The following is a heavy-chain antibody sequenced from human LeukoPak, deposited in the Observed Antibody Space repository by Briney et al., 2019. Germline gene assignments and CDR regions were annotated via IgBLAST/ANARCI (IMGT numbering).Heavy chain of an antibody. Sequence: ASVKVSCKASGYTFTGYGISWVRQAPGQGLEWMGWISAYNGNTNYAQKLQGRVTMTTDTSTSTAYMELRSLRSDDTAVYYCARVLPAIVLMVYASNWFDPWGQGTLVAVSS. CDR3: ARVLPAIVLMVYASNWFDP. CDR1: GYTFTGYG. D-gene: IGHD2-8*01. CDR2: ISAYNGNT. V-gene: IGHV1-18*01. J-gene: IGHJ5*02.